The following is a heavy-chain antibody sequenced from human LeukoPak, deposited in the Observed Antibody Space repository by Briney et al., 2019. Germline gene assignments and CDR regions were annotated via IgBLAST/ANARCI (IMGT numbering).Heavy chain of an antibody. CDR3: ARERGIFCSSTSCYIRYYYYMDV. Sequence: PGGSPRLSCAASGFTFSSYWMSWVRQAPGKGLEWVANIKQDGSEKYYVDSVKGRFTISRDNDKNSLYLQMNSLRAEDTAVYYCARERGIFCSSTSCYIRYYYYMDVWGKGTTVTVSS. CDR1: GFTFSSYW. V-gene: IGHV3-7*01. J-gene: IGHJ6*03. CDR2: IKQDGSEK. D-gene: IGHD2-2*02.